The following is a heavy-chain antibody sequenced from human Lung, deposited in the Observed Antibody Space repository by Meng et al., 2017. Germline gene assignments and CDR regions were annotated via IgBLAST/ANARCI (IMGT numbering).Heavy chain of an antibody. Sequence: HVQLALAGAEVMNPVSSSNVSCKASGYTFTSYGITWVRQAPGQGLEWMGWISAYNGNTNYAQKLQGRVTMTTDTSTSTAYMELRSLRSDDTAVYYCARLGLQTTGLNDCWGQGTLVTVSS. V-gene: IGHV1-18*01. CDR2: ISAYNGNT. D-gene: IGHD3-9*01. CDR1: GYTFTSYG. CDR3: ARLGLQTTGLNDC. J-gene: IGHJ4*02.